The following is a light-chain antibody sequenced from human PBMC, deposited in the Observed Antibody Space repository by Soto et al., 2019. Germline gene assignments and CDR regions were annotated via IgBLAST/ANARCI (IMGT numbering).Light chain of an antibody. J-gene: IGKJ4*01. Sequence: DIQMTQSPSTLSASVGDRVTITCRASQSVRNWLAWFQQKPGKAPKLLIYKASTLESGVPSRFSGSGSGSEFTLTINNLQPDDSATYYCQHYLGYPFTFGGGTKVEIK. V-gene: IGKV1-5*03. CDR3: QHYLGYPFT. CDR2: KAS. CDR1: QSVRNW.